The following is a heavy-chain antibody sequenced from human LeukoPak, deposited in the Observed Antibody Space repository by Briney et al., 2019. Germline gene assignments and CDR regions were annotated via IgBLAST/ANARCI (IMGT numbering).Heavy chain of an antibody. J-gene: IGHJ6*03. D-gene: IGHD1-26*01. CDR2: IYTSGST. V-gene: IGHV4-61*02. CDR1: GGSISSGSYY. Sequence: SQTLSLTCTVSGGSISSGSYYGSWIRQPAGKGLEWIGRIYTSGSTNYNPSLKRRVTISVDTSKNQFSLKLSSVTAADTAVYYCARESGSYYYYYMDVWGKGTTVTVSS. CDR3: ARESGSYYYYYMDV.